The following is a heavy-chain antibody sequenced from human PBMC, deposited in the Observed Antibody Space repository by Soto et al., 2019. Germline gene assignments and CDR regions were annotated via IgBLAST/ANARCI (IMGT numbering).Heavy chain of an antibody. D-gene: IGHD2-2*01. Sequence: EVQLVESGGGLVQPGGSLRLSCAASGFTFSSYWMHWVRQAPGKGLVWVSRINSDGSSTSYADSVKGRFTISRDNAKNTLYLQMNSLRAEHTAVYYCARVRRCISTSCYVPFDYWGQGTLVTVSS. CDR1: GFTFSSYW. CDR3: ARVRRCISTSCYVPFDY. J-gene: IGHJ4*02. V-gene: IGHV3-74*01. CDR2: INSDGSST.